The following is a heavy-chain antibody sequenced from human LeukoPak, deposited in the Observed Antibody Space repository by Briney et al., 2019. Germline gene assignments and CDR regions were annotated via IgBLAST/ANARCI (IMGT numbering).Heavy chain of an antibody. Sequence: PGGSLRLSCVASGFTVSSTHMSWYRQAPGKGLEWVSVIYNRGDRNYADSVKGRFTISRDNAQNSLYLQISSLRAEDTAVYYCAREKGTMIRAMAFEMWGQGTMVTVSS. CDR1: GFTVSSTH. CDR3: AREKGTMIRAMAFEM. J-gene: IGHJ3*02. CDR2: IYNRGDR. D-gene: IGHD3-10*01. V-gene: IGHV3-53*01.